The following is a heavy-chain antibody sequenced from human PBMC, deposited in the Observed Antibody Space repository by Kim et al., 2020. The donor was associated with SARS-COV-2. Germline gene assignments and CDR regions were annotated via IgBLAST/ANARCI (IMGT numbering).Heavy chain of an antibody. CDR1: GFTFSSYE. D-gene: IGHD1-7*01. Sequence: GGSLRLSCAASGFTFSSYEMNWVRQAPGKGLEWVSYISSSGSTIYYADSVKGRFTISRDNAKNSLYLQMNSLRAEDTAVYYCARGTRINWNYDDAFDIWGQGTMVTVSS. CDR2: ISSSGSTI. CDR3: ARGTRINWNYDDAFDI. V-gene: IGHV3-48*03. J-gene: IGHJ3*02.